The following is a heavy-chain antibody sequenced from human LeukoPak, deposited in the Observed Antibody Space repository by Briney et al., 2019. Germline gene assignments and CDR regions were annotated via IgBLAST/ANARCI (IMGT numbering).Heavy chain of an antibody. J-gene: IGHJ4*02. CDR3: AKRLSIVGTTFFDY. Sequence: PGGSLRLSCAASGFTFSSYAMSWVRQAPGKGLEWVSSISGSGGSTYYADSVKGRFTISRDNSKNTLYLQMDSLRAEDTALYYCAKRLSIVGTTFFDYWGRGTLVTVSS. CDR2: ISGSGGST. D-gene: IGHD1-26*01. V-gene: IGHV3-23*01. CDR1: GFTFSSYA.